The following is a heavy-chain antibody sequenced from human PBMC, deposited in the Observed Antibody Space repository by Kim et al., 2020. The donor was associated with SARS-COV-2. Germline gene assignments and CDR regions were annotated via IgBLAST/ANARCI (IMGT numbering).Heavy chain of an antibody. J-gene: IGHJ4*02. V-gene: IGHV7-4-1*02. CDR3: ARESFGGFPPDNRLFL. D-gene: IGHD3-22*01. Sequence: ASVKVSCKASGYTFSSYAMNWVRQAPGQGLEWMGWINTNTGNPTYAQGFTGRFVFSLDTSVSTAYLEISSLKAEDTAVYYCARESFGGFPPDNRLFLWGQGTLVTVSS. CDR2: INTNTGNP. CDR1: GYTFSSYA.